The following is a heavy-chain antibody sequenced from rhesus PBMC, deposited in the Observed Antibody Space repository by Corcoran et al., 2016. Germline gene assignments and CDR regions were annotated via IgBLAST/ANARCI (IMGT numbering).Heavy chain of an antibody. Sequence: QVQLPESGPGLVKPSETLSLPCACLGGSISKYYWNWIRQPPGQGLEWIGYSGGSSGSTYYNPSLKSRVTISTDTSKNEFSLKLSSVTAADTAVYYCARNEYYYDSGYIYWGQGVLVTVSS. J-gene: IGHJ4*01. D-gene: IGHD3-28*01. CDR1: GGSISKYY. V-gene: IGHV4-165*02. CDR3: ARNEYYYDSGYIY. CDR2: SGGSSGST.